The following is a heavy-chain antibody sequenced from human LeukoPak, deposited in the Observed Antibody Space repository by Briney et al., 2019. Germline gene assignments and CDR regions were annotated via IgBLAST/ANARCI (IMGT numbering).Heavy chain of an antibody. D-gene: IGHD4-17*01. CDR3: ARGGYGDRIDY. CDR1: GYTFIRYY. Sequence: ASVKVSCKASGYTFIRYYMHWVRQAPGQGLEWMGIINPSGGSTSYAQKFQGRVTMTRDTSTSTVYMELSRLRSVDTAVYYCARGGYGDRIDYWGQGTLVSVSS. J-gene: IGHJ4*02. V-gene: IGHV1-46*01. CDR2: INPSGGST.